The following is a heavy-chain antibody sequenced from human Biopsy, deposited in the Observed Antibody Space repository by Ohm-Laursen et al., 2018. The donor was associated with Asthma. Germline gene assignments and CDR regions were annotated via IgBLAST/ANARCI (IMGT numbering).Heavy chain of an antibody. CDR1: GGSISSDDYY. V-gene: IGHV4-30-4*01. J-gene: IGHJ5*02. CDR3: ARDRAMISET. CDR2: IYSSGDT. Sequence: TLSLTCPVSGGSISSDDYYWSWIRQAPGKGLEWIAYIYSSGDTYYSPPLKSRVSISLDTSKNQFSLRLTSVTAADTAVYYCARDRAMISETWGQGTLVTVSS. D-gene: IGHD3-22*01.